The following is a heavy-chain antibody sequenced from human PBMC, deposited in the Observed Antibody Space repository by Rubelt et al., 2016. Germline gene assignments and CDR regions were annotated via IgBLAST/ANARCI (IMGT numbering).Heavy chain of an antibody. CDR2: IKSRTDGGTA. CDR3: ATFTLMTTVTPL. J-gene: IGHJ4*02. V-gene: IGHV3-15*07. CDR1: GFTFSNAW. D-gene: IGHD4-17*01. Sequence: LSCAASGFTFSNAWMNWVRQAPGKGLEWVGRIKSRTDGGTADYAAPVKGRFTISRDDSKNTLYLQMNSLKTEDTAVYYCATFTLMTTVTPLWGQGTLVTVSS.